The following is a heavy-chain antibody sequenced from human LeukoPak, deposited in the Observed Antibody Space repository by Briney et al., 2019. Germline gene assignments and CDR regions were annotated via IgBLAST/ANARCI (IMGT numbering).Heavy chain of an antibody. CDR1: GFTVSSNY. V-gene: IGHV3-66*01. D-gene: IGHD3-22*01. CDR3: ARGHDYDSSVAY. J-gene: IGHJ4*02. Sequence: GGSLRLSCAASGFTVSSNYMSWVRQAPGKGLEWVSVIYSGGSTYYADSVKGRFTIARDNSKNTVDLQMNSLRAEDTAVYYCARGHDYDSSVAYWGQGTLVTVSS. CDR2: IYSGGST.